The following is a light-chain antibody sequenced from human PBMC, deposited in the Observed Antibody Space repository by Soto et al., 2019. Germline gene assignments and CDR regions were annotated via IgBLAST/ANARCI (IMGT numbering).Light chain of an antibody. CDR2: RVS. J-gene: IGKJ3*01. Sequence: DIILTQSPGNLSLSPGDRATLSCRASQSVSSSFLAWYQQRPGQAPRLLIHRVSSRATGIPDRFIGSGSGIDFTLTINRLEPEDFALYFCQQYGSSPFTFGPGTKLEI. CDR3: QQYGSSPFT. CDR1: QSVSSSF. V-gene: IGKV3-20*01.